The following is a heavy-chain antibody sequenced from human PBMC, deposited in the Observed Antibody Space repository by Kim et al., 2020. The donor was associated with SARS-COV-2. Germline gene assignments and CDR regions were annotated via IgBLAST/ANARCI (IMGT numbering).Heavy chain of an antibody. V-gene: IGHV4-31*03. D-gene: IGHD6-13*01. CDR2: IYYSGST. Sequence: SETLSLTCTVSGGSISSGGYYWSWIRQHPGKGLEWIGYIYYSGSTYYNPSLKSRVTISVDTSKNQFYLKLSSVTAADTAVYYCARGRRTPIAAAGTGFDYWGQGTLVTISS. CDR1: GGSISSGGYY. CDR3: ARGRRTPIAAAGTGFDY. J-gene: IGHJ4*02.